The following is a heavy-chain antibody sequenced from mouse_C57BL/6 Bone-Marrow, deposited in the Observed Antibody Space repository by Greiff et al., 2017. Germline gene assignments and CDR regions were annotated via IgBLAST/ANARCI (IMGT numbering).Heavy chain of an antibody. CDR3: ARGHYYGSSSDWYCDV. Sequence: VQLQQPGAELVKPGASVKLSCKASGYTFTSYWMHWVKQRPGQGLEWIGMIHPNSGSTNYNEKFKSKATLTVDKSSSTAYMQLSSLTSEDSAVYYCARGHYYGSSSDWYCDVWGTGTTVTVAS. V-gene: IGHV1-64*01. D-gene: IGHD1-1*01. CDR2: IHPNSGST. CDR1: GYTFTSYW. J-gene: IGHJ1*03.